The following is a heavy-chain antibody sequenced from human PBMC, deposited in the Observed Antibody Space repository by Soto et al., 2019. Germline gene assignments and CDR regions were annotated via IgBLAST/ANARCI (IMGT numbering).Heavy chain of an antibody. CDR3: ARDPWFGNYGMDV. CDR1: GFTVSSNY. V-gene: IGHV3-53*01. D-gene: IGHD3-10*01. Sequence: PGGSLRLSCAASGFTVSSNYMSWVRQAPGKGLEWVSVIYSGGSTYYADSVKGRFTISRDNSKNTLYLQMNSLRAEDTAVYYCARDPWFGNYGMDVWGQGTTVTVSS. CDR2: IYSGGST. J-gene: IGHJ6*02.